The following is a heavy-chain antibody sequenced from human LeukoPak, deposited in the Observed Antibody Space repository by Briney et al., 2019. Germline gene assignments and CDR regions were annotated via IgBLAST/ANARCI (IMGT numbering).Heavy chain of an antibody. D-gene: IGHD3-10*01. CDR2: IYHSGTT. J-gene: IGHJ4*02. CDR1: GDSITSHNW. V-gene: IGHV4-4*02. CDR3: ASCLFDYYYFDQ. Sequence: SETLSLTCAVSGDSITSHNWWSWVRQSPGKGLEWIGEIYHSGTTNYSPSLKSRVTISVDKSKNQLSLRLTSVTAADTAVYFCASCLFDYYYFDQWGQGTLVTVSS.